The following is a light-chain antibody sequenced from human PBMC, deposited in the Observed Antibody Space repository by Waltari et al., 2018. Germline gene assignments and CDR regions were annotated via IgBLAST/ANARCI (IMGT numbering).Light chain of an antibody. CDR2: EAS. CDR3: QQYNGYIYT. CDR1: QNINTY. V-gene: IGKV1-5*03. J-gene: IGKJ2*01. Sequence: DIQMTQSPSTLSASVGDRATITCRASQNINTYLAWYQQKPGKAPKLLIYEASSLETGVPSRFSGRGSGTEFTLTIRSLQPDDFATYYCQQYNGYIYTFGQGTRLEI.